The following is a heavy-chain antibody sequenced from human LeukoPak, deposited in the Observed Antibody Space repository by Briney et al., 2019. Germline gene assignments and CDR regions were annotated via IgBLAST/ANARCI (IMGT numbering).Heavy chain of an antibody. CDR2: IYPYNSTT. CDR1: GYTVTSYW. CDR3: ATWEYGSSTMDV. J-gene: IGHJ6*03. Sequence: LGESLKISCKGSGYTVTSYWIAWVRQMPGKGLEWMGTIYPYNSTTRYSPSFQGQVTISGDKSSSTSYVQWRSLKASDTAMYYCATWEYGSSTMDVWGKGTTVTVSS. D-gene: IGHD6-6*01. V-gene: IGHV5-51*01.